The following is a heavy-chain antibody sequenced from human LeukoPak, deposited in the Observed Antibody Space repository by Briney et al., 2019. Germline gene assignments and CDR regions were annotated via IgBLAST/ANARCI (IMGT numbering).Heavy chain of an antibody. CDR2: IIPIFDAP. J-gene: IGHJ4*02. Sequence: ASVKVSCKASGGTFSTYAITWVRQAPGQGLECMGGIIPIFDAPQYAQKFQGRVTITADESTSTAYMELSSLRSEDTAVYYCARGYSSSYYISFDYWGQGTLVTVSS. D-gene: IGHD6-13*01. V-gene: IGHV1-69*13. CDR1: GGTFSTYA. CDR3: ARGYSSSYYISFDY.